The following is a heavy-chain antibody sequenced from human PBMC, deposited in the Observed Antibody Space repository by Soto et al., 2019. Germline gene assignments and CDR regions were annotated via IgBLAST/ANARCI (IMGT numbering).Heavy chain of an antibody. CDR2: INPNSGGT. Sequence: ASLKVSCKASGYTSTVYYMHWVRQAPGQGLEWMGWINPNSGGTNYAQKFQGWVTMTRDTSISTAYMELSSLRSDDTAVYYCAADTDCGGDCNSGFSGGLDPWGQGTLVTVSS. CDR1: GYTSTVYY. D-gene: IGHD2-21*01. CDR3: AADTDCGGDCNSGFSGGLDP. J-gene: IGHJ5*02. V-gene: IGHV1-2*04.